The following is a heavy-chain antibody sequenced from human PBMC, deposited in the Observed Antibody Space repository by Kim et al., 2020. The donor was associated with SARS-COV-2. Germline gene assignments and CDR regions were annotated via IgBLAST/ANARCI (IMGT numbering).Heavy chain of an antibody. CDR2: ISYDGSNK. V-gene: IGHV3-30*04. Sequence: GGSLRLSCAASGFTFSSYAMHWVRQAPGKGLEWVAVISYDGSNKYYADSVKGRFTISRDNSKNTLYLQMNSLRAEDTAVYYCARGGRRYSYGLNYYFDYWGQGTLVTVSS. CDR3: ARGGRRYSYGLNYYFDY. J-gene: IGHJ4*02. CDR1: GFTFSSYA. D-gene: IGHD5-18*01.